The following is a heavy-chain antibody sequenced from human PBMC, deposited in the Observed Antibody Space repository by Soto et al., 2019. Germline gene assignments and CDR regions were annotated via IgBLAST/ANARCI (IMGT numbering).Heavy chain of an antibody. D-gene: IGHD1-26*01. CDR2: IDPSDSYT. V-gene: IGHV5-10-1*01. Sequence: PGESLKISCQGSGYSFAGHWISWVRQMPGKGLEWMGRIDPSDSYTNYSPSFEGHVTMSADTPVNTAYLQWRGLRASDTAIYFCARLKVGATSDYWGQGTLVTVSS. J-gene: IGHJ4*02. CDR1: GYSFAGHW. CDR3: ARLKVGATSDY.